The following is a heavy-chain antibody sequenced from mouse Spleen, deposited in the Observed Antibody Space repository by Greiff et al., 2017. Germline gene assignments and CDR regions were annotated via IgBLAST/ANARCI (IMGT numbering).Heavy chain of an antibody. V-gene: IGHV5-17*02. D-gene: IGHD1-1*01. Sequence: DVKLVESGGGLVQPGGSRKLSCAASGFTFSSFGMHWVRQAPEKGLEWVAYISSGSSTIYYADTVKGRFTISRDNPKNTLFLQMTSLRSEDTAMYYCARPYGFYYAMDYWGQGTSVTVSS. J-gene: IGHJ4*01. CDR1: GFTFSSFG. CDR2: ISSGSSTI. CDR3: ARPYGFYYAMDY.